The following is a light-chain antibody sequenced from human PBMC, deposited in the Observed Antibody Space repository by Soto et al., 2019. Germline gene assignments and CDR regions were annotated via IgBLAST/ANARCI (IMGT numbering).Light chain of an antibody. V-gene: IGKV3-11*01. CDR1: QSVSSY. J-gene: IGKJ4*01. Sequence: EIVLTQSPATLSLSPGERAILSCRDSQSVSSYLAWYQLKPGQAPRLLIYDASNRATGIPARFSGSGSGTDFTLTISSLEPEDFAVYYCQQRSNWPPLTFGGGTKVEIK. CDR2: DAS. CDR3: QQRSNWPPLT.